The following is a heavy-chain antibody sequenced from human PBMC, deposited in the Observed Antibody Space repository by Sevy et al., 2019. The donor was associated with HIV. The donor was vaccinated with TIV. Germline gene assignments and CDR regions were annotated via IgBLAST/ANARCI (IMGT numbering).Heavy chain of an antibody. CDR1: GFTFSSYE. D-gene: IGHD3-3*01. Sequence: GGSLRLSCAASGFTFSSYEMNWVRQAPGKGLEWVSYISSSGSTIYYADSVRGRFTISRDNAKKLLYLQMNSLRAEDTAVYYCAKRGGQYDLGMDVWGQGTTVTVSS. J-gene: IGHJ6*02. V-gene: IGHV3-48*03. CDR3: AKRGGQYDLGMDV. CDR2: ISSSGSTI.